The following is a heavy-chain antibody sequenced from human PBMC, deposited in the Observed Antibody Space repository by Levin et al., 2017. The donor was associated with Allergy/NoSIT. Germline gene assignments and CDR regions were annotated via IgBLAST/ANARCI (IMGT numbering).Heavy chain of an antibody. D-gene: IGHD3-16*02. Sequence: GESLKISCAASGFTFDDYTMHWVRQAPGKGLEWVSLISWDGGSTYYADSVKGRFTISRDNSKNSLYLQMNSLRTEDTALYYCAKTLSVDYYYGMDVWGQGTTVTVSS. J-gene: IGHJ6*02. V-gene: IGHV3-43*01. CDR2: ISWDGGST. CDR3: AKTLSVDYYYGMDV. CDR1: GFTFDDYT.